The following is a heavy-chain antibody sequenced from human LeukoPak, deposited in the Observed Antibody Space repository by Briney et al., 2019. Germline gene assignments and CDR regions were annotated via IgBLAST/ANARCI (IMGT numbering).Heavy chain of an antibody. Sequence: SETLSLTCTVSGYSISSGYYWGWIRQPPGKGLEWIGSIYHSGSTYYNPSLKSRVTISVDTSKNQFSLKLSSVTAADTAVYYCARRAYDSSGYYWDYWGQGTLVTVS. D-gene: IGHD3-22*01. V-gene: IGHV4-38-2*02. J-gene: IGHJ4*02. CDR3: ARRAYDSSGYYWDY. CDR2: IYHSGST. CDR1: GYSISSGYY.